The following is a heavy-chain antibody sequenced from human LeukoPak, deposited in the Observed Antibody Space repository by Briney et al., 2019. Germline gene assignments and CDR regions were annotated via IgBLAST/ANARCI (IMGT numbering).Heavy chain of an antibody. V-gene: IGHV3-30*18. CDR2: ISYDGSNK. J-gene: IGHJ6*03. Sequence: GGCLRLSWAATGFTFGSYGMRWARQAPGRGLEWVAVISYDGSNKYYADSVKGRFTISRDNSKTTLYLQMNSLGAEDTAVYYCAKDWSYQGTYYYMDVWGKGTTVTISS. D-gene: IGHD1-26*01. CDR1: GFTFGSYG. CDR3: AKDWSYQGTYYYMDV.